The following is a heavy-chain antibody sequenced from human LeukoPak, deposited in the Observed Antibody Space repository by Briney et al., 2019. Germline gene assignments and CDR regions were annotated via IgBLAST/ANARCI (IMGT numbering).Heavy chain of an antibody. CDR1: GGSISNYY. Sequence: SETLSLTCTVSGGSISNYYWSWIRQPPGKELEWIGYIYDRGSTSYNPSLKSRVTISVDSSKNQFSLKLSSVTAADAAVYYCARDLELGYWGQGTLVTVSS. CDR3: ARDLELGY. CDR2: IYDRGST. D-gene: IGHD2/OR15-2a*01. V-gene: IGHV4-59*01. J-gene: IGHJ4*02.